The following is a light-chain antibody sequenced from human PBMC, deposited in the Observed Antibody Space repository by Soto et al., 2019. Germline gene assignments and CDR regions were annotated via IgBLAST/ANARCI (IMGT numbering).Light chain of an antibody. Sequence: QSALTQPPSASGSPGQSVTISCTGTSSDVGGYNYVSWYQHHPGKAPKLMIYEVFKRPSGVPDRFSGSKSGNTASQTVSGLQAEDEADYYCSSYAGSNTVVFGGGTKLTVL. CDR3: SSYAGSNTVV. J-gene: IGLJ2*01. V-gene: IGLV2-8*01. CDR2: EVF. CDR1: SSDVGGYNY.